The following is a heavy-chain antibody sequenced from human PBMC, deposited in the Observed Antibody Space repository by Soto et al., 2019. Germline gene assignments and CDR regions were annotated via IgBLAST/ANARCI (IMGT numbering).Heavy chain of an antibody. Sequence: EVQLLESGGGLVQPGGSRRLSGAASGFTFSSYAMSWVRQAHGKGLEWVSAISGSGGSTYYADSVKGRFTISRDNSKNTLYLQMNSLRAEDTAVYYCAKLEQPRIRGDAFDIWGQGTMVTVSS. CDR1: GFTFSSYA. CDR2: ISGSGGST. J-gene: IGHJ3*02. CDR3: AKLEQPRIRGDAFDI. V-gene: IGHV3-23*01. D-gene: IGHD1-1*01.